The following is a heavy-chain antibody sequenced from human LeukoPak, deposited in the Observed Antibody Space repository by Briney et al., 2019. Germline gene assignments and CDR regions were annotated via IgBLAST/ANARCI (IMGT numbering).Heavy chain of an antibody. D-gene: IGHD3-22*01. CDR2: IKQDGREK. CDR1: GFTFRTYW. J-gene: IGHJ4*02. Sequence: GGSLRLSCAASGFTFRTYWMSWVRQAPGKGLEWVANIKQDGREKYYVDSVKGRFTISRDNSKNTLYLQMNSLRAEDTAVYYCARGAGSGYFPPLDYWGQGTLVTVSS. V-gene: IGHV3-7*01. CDR3: ARGAGSGYFPPLDY.